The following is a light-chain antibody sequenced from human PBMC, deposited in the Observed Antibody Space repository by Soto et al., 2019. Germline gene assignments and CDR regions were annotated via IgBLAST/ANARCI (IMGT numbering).Light chain of an antibody. Sequence: PGDRATLSCRASQSVTSHLAWYQQRPGQAPRLLIYDASNRATGIPARFSGSGSGTDFTLTISSLEPEDFAVYYCQQRSNWPITFGQGTRLEI. V-gene: IGKV3-11*01. J-gene: IGKJ5*01. CDR2: DAS. CDR3: QQRSNWPIT. CDR1: QSVTSH.